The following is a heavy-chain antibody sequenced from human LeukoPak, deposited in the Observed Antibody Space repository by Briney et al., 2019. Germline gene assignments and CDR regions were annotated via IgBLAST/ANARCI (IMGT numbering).Heavy chain of an antibody. V-gene: IGHV1-46*03. Sequence: ASVKVSCKASGYSFTSCYVHFVRQAPGQGLVWMGIINPSDGGTTYAQKFQGRVTMTRETSTTTVYMELSRQRSEDTAVYYCARSCDSRGYLYYWGQGTLVTVSS. D-gene: IGHD3-22*01. CDR1: GYSFTSCY. J-gene: IGHJ4*02. CDR2: INPSDGGT. CDR3: ARSCDSRGYLYY.